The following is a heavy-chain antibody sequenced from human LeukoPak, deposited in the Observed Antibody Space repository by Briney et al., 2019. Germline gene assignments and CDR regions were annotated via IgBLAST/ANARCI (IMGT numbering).Heavy chain of an antibody. CDR2: ISSSGSTI. CDR1: GFTFSDYY. V-gene: IGHV3-11*01. D-gene: IGHD1-1*01. CDR3: ARDLGLRTTNDAFDI. J-gene: IGHJ3*02. Sequence: SLTLSCAASGFTFSDYYMSWIRQAPGKGLEWVSYISSSGSTIYYADSVKGRFTISRDNAKNSLYLQMNSLRAEDTAVYYCARDLGLRTTNDAFDIWGQGTMVTVSS.